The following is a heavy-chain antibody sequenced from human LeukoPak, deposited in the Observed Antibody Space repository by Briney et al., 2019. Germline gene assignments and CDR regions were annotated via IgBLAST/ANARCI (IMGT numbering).Heavy chain of an antibody. J-gene: IGHJ5*02. CDR2: ISTYNGNP. CDR1: GYTFTSYG. V-gene: IGHV1-18*01. CDR3: ARARTLHNWFDP. Sequence: ASVKVSCKASGYTFTSYGISWVRQAPGQGLEWMGWISTYNGNPNYAQNFRDRVTMTTDTPTTTAYMELSSLSSHDPAMYYCARARTLHNWFDPWGQGTLVTVSS. D-gene: IGHD1-14*01.